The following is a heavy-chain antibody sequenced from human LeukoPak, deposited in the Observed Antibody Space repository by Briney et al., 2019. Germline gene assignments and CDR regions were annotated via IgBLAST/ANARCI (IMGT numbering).Heavy chain of an antibody. CDR1: GYTFTGYY. CDR3: ARASFWGGYSGYFDY. Sequence: GASVKVSCKASGYTFTGYYMHWVRQAPGQGLEWMGRINPNSGGTNYAQKFQGRVTMTRDTSISTAYMELSRLRSDDTAVYYCARASFWGGYSGYFDYWGQGTLVTVSS. V-gene: IGHV1-2*06. CDR2: INPNSGGT. D-gene: IGHD3-3*01. J-gene: IGHJ4*02.